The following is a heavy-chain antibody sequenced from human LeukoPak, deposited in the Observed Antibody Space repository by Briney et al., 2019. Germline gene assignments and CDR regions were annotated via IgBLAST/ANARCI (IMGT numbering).Heavy chain of an antibody. J-gene: IGHJ5*02. CDR3: ARRIAAAGYVDWFDP. D-gene: IGHD6-13*01. CDR2: IYYSGST. Sequence: SETLSLTCAVSGGSISSGGYYWGWIRQPPGKGLEWIGSIYYSGSTYYNPSLKSRATISVDTSKNQFSLKLSSVTAADTAVYYCARRIAAAGYVDWFDPWGQGTLVTVSS. CDR1: GGSISSGGYY. V-gene: IGHV4-39*01.